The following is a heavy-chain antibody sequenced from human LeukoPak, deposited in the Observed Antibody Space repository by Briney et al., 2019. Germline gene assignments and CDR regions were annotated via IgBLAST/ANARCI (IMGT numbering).Heavy chain of an antibody. CDR3: ARHTIFDI. D-gene: IGHD3-3*01. Sequence: SETLSLTCTVSGYSISSGYYWGWIRQPPGKGLEWIGSGSTYYNPSLKSRVTISLDTSKNQFSLKLSSVTAADTAVYYCARHTIFDIWGQGTMVTVSS. CDR1: GYSISSGYY. J-gene: IGHJ3*02. V-gene: IGHV4-38-2*02. CDR2: SGST.